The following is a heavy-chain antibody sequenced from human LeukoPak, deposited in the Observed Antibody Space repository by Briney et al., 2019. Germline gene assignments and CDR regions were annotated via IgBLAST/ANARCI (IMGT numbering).Heavy chain of an antibody. CDR3: ARSPPLADYYDSSGYYVNYFDY. V-gene: IGHV4-59*01. CDR1: GGSISSYY. Sequence: SETLSLTCTVSGGSISSYYWSWIRQPPGKGLEWIGYIYYSGSTNYNPSLKSRVTISVDTSKNQFSLKLSSVTAADTAVYYCARSPPLADYYDSSGYYVNYFDYWGQGTLVTVSS. J-gene: IGHJ4*02. D-gene: IGHD3-22*01. CDR2: IYYSGST.